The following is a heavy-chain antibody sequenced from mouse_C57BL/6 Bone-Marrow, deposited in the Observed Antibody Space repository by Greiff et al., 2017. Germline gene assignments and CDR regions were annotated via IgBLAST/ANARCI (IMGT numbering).Heavy chain of an antibody. CDR3: ARLEFDGSDGDWYFDV. CDR2: IYPRDGST. V-gene: IGHV1-85*01. Sequence: VQLQQSGPELVKPGASVKLSCKASGYTFTSYDINWVKQRPGQGLEWIGWIYPRDGSTKYNGQFKGKATLTVDTSSSTAYVELHSLTSEDSAVYFWARLEFDGSDGDWYFDVWGTGTAVTVSS. J-gene: IGHJ1*03. CDR1: GYTFTSYD. D-gene: IGHD1-1*01.